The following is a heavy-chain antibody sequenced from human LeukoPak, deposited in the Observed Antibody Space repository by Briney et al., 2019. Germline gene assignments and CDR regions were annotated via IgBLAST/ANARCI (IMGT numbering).Heavy chain of an antibody. J-gene: IGHJ3*02. CDR3: ARVGASLPFDI. V-gene: IGHV3-21*01. Sequence: GGSLRLSCAASGFTFSRYSMNWVRQAPGKGLEWVSSISSRTSYIYYADSVKGRFTISRDSANNSLYLQMNSLRAEDTAVYYCARVGASLPFDIWGQGTMVTVSS. D-gene: IGHD5-12*01. CDR2: ISSRTSYI. CDR1: GFTFSRYS.